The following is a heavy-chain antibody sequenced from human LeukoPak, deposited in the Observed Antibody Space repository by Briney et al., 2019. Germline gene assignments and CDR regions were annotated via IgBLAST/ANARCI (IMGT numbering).Heavy chain of an antibody. CDR2: ISTTDSIT. CDR1: GFIFTNYT. J-gene: IGHJ4*02. CDR3: ARDHAWGFDS. V-gene: IGHV3-48*01. Sequence: GGSLRLSCAASGFIFTNYTMNWVRQAPGKGLEWISFISTTDSITSYADSVQGRFTISRDNAKNSLYLQMSSLRADDTAVYYCARDHAWGFDSWGQGTLVTVSP. D-gene: IGHD7-27*01.